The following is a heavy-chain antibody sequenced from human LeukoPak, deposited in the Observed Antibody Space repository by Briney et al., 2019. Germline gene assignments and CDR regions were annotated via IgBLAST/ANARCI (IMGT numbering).Heavy chain of an antibody. CDR2: IYTSGST. Sequence: SETLSLTCTVSGGSISSYYWSWIRQPAGKGLEWIGRIYTSGSTNYNPSLKSRVTISVDTSKNQFSLKLSSVTAADTAVYYCGRGGGAITFGGVIANYYYYMDVWGKGTTVTVSS. J-gene: IGHJ6*03. D-gene: IGHD3-16*02. CDR3: GRGGGAITFGGVIANYYYYMDV. CDR1: GGSISSYY. V-gene: IGHV4-4*07.